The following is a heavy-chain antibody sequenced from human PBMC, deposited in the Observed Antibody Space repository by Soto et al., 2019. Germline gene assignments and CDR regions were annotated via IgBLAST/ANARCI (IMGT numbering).Heavy chain of an antibody. CDR1: GFTFNSSG. J-gene: IGHJ6*02. Sequence: GGSLSLSYASSGFTFNSSGMPWARQAPGKGLEWVAVRSCDGSNKDWADSVNGRFTISRDNSKNTLYLQMDSLRGEDTAVYYCAKDISYANYYYGMDVWGQGTTVTVSS. V-gene: IGHV3-30*18. D-gene: IGHD3-9*01. CDR3: AKDISYANYYYGMDV. CDR2: RSCDGSNK.